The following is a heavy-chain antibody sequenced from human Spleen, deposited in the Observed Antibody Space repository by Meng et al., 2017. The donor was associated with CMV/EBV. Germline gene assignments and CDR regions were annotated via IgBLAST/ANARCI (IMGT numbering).Heavy chain of an antibody. V-gene: IGHV3-21*01. CDR3: ARDMEDPAAIPVLDS. J-gene: IGHJ4*02. CDR2: ISSSAVYA. D-gene: IGHD2-2*02. Sequence: GGSLSPPCAAFGFAFSTYSMNWARQTPGKGLEWVSSISSSAVYAFYADSVRGRFTISRDNAKNSLSLHMNSLRAEDTAVYYCARDMEDPAAIPVLDSWGQGTLVTVSS. CDR1: GFAFSTYS.